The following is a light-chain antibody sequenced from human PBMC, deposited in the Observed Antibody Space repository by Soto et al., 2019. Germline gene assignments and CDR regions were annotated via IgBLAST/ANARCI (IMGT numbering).Light chain of an antibody. CDR2: AAS. CDR3: HKYNSLPPT. V-gene: IGKV1-27*01. CDR1: QHIMND. J-gene: IGKJ4*01. Sequence: DFQLAQSPSSLSPSVGDRVTITCRASQHIMNDLAWYQQKPGKPPRLLISAASTLQSGVPSRFSASGFGTEFTLTISSLQPEDAATYYCHKYNSLPPTFGGGNKVDIK.